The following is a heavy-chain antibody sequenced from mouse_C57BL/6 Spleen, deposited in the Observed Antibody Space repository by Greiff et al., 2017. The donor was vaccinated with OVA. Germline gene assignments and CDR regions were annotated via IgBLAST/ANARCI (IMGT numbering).Heavy chain of an antibody. Sequence: QVQLQQPGTELVKPGASVKLSCKASGYTFTSYWMHWVKQRPGQGLEWIGNINPSNGGTNFNEKFKSKATLTVDKSSSTAYMQLSSLTAEDAAVDYCARERGKWDYFDYWGQGTTLTVSS. J-gene: IGHJ2*01. D-gene: IGHD1-3*01. CDR3: ARERGKWDYFDY. CDR1: GYTFTSYW. CDR2: INPSNGGT. V-gene: IGHV1-53*01.